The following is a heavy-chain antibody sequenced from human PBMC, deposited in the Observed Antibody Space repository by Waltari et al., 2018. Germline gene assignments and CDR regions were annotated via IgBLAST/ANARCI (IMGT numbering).Heavy chain of an antibody. Sequence: QVQLVQSGAEVKKPGASVKVSCKASGYTFTSYDINWVRQATGQGLEWMGWMNPKSGNTGYAQKFQGRVTMTRNTSISTAYMELSSLRSEDTAVYYCARAPGYYGSGSPRYDIWGQGTMVTVSS. CDR1: GYTFTSYD. D-gene: IGHD3-10*01. V-gene: IGHV1-8*01. CDR2: MNPKSGNT. CDR3: ARAPGYYGSGSPRYDI. J-gene: IGHJ3*02.